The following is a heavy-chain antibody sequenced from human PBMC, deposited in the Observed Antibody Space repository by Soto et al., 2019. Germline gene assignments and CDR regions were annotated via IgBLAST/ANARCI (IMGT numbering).Heavy chain of an antibody. CDR3: ARHTGTYWDY. Sequence: EVQLVESGGGFVQPGGCLRLSCAASGFTFSDYWMTWVRQAPGKGLEWVVNIKQDGRELFYVDSVKGRFTISRDNAKNSLSLEMNSLRAEDTALYYCARHTGTYWDYWGQGILVTVSS. CDR1: GFTFSDYW. CDR2: IKQDGREL. V-gene: IGHV3-7*03. J-gene: IGHJ4*02. D-gene: IGHD1-26*01.